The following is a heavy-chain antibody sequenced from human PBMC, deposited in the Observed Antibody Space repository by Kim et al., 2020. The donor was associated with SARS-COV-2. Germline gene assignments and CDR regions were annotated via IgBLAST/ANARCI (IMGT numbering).Heavy chain of an antibody. CDR3: ARLADN. Sequence: PILGIANYAQKFQGRVTITADKSTSTAYMELSSLRSEDTAVYYCARLADNWGQGTLVTVSS. J-gene: IGHJ4*02. V-gene: IGHV1-69*02. CDR2: PILGIA. D-gene: IGHD2-15*01.